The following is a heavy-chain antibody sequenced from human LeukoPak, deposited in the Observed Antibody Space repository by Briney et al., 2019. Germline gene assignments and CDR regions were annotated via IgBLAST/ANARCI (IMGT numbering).Heavy chain of an antibody. CDR3: ARDQNLVGATGTFDY. Sequence: PGGFLRLSCAASGFTFSSYSMNWVRQAPGKGLEWVSSISSSSNHIYYADSGKGRFTISRDNAKNSLYLHMNSLRAEDTAVYYCARDQNLVGATGTFDYWGQGILVTVSS. V-gene: IGHV3-21*04. D-gene: IGHD1-26*01. J-gene: IGHJ4*02. CDR1: GFTFSSYS. CDR2: ISSSSNHI.